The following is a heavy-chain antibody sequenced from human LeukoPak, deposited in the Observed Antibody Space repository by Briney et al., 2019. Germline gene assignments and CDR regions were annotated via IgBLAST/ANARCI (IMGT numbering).Heavy chain of an antibody. CDR2: IYTSGST. CDR1: GGSISSYY. Sequence: SETLSLTCTVSGGSISSYYWSWIRQPAGKGLEWIGRIYTSGSTNYNPSLKSRVTMSVDTSKNQFSLKLSSVTAADTAVYYCARVVYYDFWSGYLLDPCGQGTLVTVSS. CDR3: ARVVYYDFWSGYLLDP. V-gene: IGHV4-4*07. D-gene: IGHD3-3*01. J-gene: IGHJ5*02.